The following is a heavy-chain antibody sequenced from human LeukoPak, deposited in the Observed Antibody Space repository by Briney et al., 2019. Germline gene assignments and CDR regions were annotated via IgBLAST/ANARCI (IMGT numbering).Heavy chain of an antibody. CDR3: ARSYYCSGGSCYSGVYYYGMDV. Sequence: ASVKVSRKASGGTFSSYAISWVRQAPGQGLEWMGGIIPIFGTANYAQKFQGRVTITADESTSTAYMELSSLRSEDTAVYYCARSYYCSGGSCYSGVYYYGMDVWGQGTTVTVSS. J-gene: IGHJ6*02. CDR2: IIPIFGTA. D-gene: IGHD2-15*01. CDR1: GGTFSSYA. V-gene: IGHV1-69*13.